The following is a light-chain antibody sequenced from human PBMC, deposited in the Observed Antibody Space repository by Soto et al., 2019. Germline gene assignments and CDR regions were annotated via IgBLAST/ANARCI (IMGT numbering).Light chain of an antibody. CDR2: DVS. V-gene: IGLV2-14*01. Sequence: QSALTQPASVSGSPGQSITISCTGTSSDGGGDNYVSWYQQHPGKAPKLMIYDVSNRPSGVSNRFSGSKSGNTASLTISGVQAEDEADYYCSAYTSSSTLVVFGGGTKLTVL. CDR3: SAYTSSSTLVV. J-gene: IGLJ2*01. CDR1: SSDGGGDNY.